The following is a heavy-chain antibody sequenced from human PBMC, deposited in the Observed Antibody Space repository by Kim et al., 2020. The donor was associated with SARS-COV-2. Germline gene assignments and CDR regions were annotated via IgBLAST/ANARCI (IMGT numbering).Heavy chain of an antibody. V-gene: IGHV1-69*13. Sequence: SVKVSCKATAGTFSMSALSWVRQAPGQGLEWMGGIIPVVDTPTYAQKFQRRLTISADESTRTGYMVLNSLTFEDTAVYFCARWIYGDYGDYWGQGTLVTVSS. CDR3: ARWIYGDYGDY. J-gene: IGHJ4*02. CDR2: IIPVVDTP. D-gene: IGHD4-17*01. CDR1: AGTFSMSA.